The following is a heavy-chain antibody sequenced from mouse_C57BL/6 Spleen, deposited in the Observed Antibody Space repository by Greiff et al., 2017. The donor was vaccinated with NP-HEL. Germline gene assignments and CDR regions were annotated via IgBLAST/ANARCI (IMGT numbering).Heavy chain of an antibody. D-gene: IGHD1-1*02. CDR1: GFTFSSYT. V-gene: IGHV5-9*01. CDR3: ARHGGNYHYAMDY. CDR2: ISGGGGNT. J-gene: IGHJ4*01. Sequence: EVMLVESGGGLVKPGGSLKLSCAASGFTFSSYTMSWVRQTPEKRLEWVATISGGGGNTYYPDSVKGRFTISRDNAKNTLYLQMSSLRSEDTALYYCARHGGNYHYAMDYWGQGTSVTVSS.